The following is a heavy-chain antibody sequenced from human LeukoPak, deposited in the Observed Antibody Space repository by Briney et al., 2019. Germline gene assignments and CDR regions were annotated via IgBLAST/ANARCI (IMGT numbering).Heavy chain of an antibody. Sequence: GASVKVSCKASGYTFTGYYMHWVRQAPGQGLEWMGIINPSGGSTSYAQKFQGRVTMTRDTSTSTVCMELSSLRSEDTAVYYCARDAVRVHYYDSSGYFKPYYFDYWGQGTLVTVSS. CDR2: INPSGGST. J-gene: IGHJ4*02. V-gene: IGHV1-46*01. CDR1: GYTFTGYY. CDR3: ARDAVRVHYYDSSGYFKPYYFDY. D-gene: IGHD3-22*01.